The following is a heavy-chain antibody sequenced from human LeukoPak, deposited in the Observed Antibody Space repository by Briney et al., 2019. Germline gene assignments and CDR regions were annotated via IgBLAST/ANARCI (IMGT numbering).Heavy chain of an antibody. CDR2: IYSSGGT. V-gene: IGHV4-59*01. J-gene: IGHJ4*02. CDR1: GASISSYF. CDR3: ARGLYNWNYVYVY. Sequence: SETLSLTCTVSGASISSYFWSWIRQPPGKGLEWIGYIYSSGGTNYNPSLTSRVAMSVDTSKNQFSLKLSSVTAADTAVYYCARGLYNWNYVYVYWGQGTLVTVSS. D-gene: IGHD1-7*01.